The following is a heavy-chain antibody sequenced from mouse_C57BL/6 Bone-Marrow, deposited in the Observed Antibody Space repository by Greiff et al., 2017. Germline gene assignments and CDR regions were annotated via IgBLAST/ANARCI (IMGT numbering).Heavy chain of an antibody. D-gene: IGHD1-1*01. J-gene: IGHJ1*03. Sequence: QVQLQQPGAELVKPGASVKLSCKASGYTFTSYWMHWVKQRPGRGLEWIGRIDPNSGGTKYNEKFKSKATLTVDKPSSTAYMQRSSLTSEEFKVYYCAIYYYGGSYWYFDVWGTGTTVTVSS. CDR1: GYTFTSYW. V-gene: IGHV1-72*01. CDR2: IDPNSGGT. CDR3: AIYYYGGSYWYFDV.